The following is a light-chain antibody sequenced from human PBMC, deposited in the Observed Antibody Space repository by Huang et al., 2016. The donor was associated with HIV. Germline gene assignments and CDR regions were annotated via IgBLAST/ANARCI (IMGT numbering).Light chain of an antibody. V-gene: IGKV4-1*01. CDR2: WAS. CDR1: QSVLYSSNNKNY. CDR3: QQYYTTLWT. J-gene: IGKJ1*01. Sequence: DIVMTQFPDSLAVSLGERATINCKSSQSVLYSSNNKNYLAWYQQKPGQPPMRLIYWASTRESGVPDRFSGSGSGTDFTLTISGLQAEDVAVYYCQQYYTTLWTFGQGTKVEIK.